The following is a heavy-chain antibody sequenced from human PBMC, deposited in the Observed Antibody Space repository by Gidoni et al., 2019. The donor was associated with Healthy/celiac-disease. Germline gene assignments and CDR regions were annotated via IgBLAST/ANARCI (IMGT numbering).Heavy chain of an antibody. D-gene: IGHD1-7*01. J-gene: IGHJ5*02. CDR1: GGSISSGGYY. CDR2: IYYSGST. V-gene: IGHV4-31*03. CDR3: ARSNNWNYYGGARFDP. Sequence: QVQLQESGPGLVKPSQTLSLTCTVAGGSISSGGYYWSWIRQHPGEGLEWIGYIYYSGSTYYHPSLKSRVTISVDTSKNQFSLKLSSVTAADTAVYYCARSNNWNYYGGARFDPWGQGTLVTVSS.